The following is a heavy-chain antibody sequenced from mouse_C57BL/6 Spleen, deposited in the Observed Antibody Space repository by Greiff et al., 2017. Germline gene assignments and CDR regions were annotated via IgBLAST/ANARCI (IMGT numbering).Heavy chain of an antibody. V-gene: IGHV5-9-1*02. Sequence: EVHLVESGEGLVKPGGSLKLSCAASGFTFSSYAMSWVRQTPEKRLEWVAYISSGGDYIYYADTVKGRFTISRDNARNTLYLQMSSLKSEDTAMYYCTRDFTTVVPYAMDYWGQGTSVTVSS. CDR3: TRDFTTVVPYAMDY. CDR1: GFTFSSYA. CDR2: ISSGGDYI. D-gene: IGHD1-1*01. J-gene: IGHJ4*01.